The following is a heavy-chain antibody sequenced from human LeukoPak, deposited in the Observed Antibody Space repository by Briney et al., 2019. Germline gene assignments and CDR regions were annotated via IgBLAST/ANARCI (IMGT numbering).Heavy chain of an antibody. CDR1: GFTFSSYA. Sequence: PRGSLRPSCAASGFTFSSYAMSWVRQAPGKGLEWVSAISGSGGSTYYADSVKGRFTISRDNSKNTLFLQMNSLRAEDTAVYYCAKDLAVSDDRSRYYYPTEDDYWGQGTLVTVSS. CDR2: ISGSGGST. V-gene: IGHV3-23*01. D-gene: IGHD3-22*01. CDR3: AKDLAVSDDRSRYYYPTEDDY. J-gene: IGHJ4*02.